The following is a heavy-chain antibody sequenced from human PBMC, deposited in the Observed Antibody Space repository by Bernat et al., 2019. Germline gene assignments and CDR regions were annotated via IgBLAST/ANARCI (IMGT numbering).Heavy chain of an antibody. J-gene: IGHJ5*02. CDR3: ARGEQQLVLSWFDP. CDR1: GFTFSSYA. V-gene: IGHV3-30-3*01. Sequence: QVQLVESGGGVVQPGRSLRLSCAASGFTFSSYAMHWVRQAPGKGLEWVAVISYDGSNKYYADPVKGRFTISRDNSKNTLYLQMNSLRAEDTAVYYCARGEQQLVLSWFDPWGQGTLVTVSS. D-gene: IGHD6-13*01. CDR2: ISYDGSNK.